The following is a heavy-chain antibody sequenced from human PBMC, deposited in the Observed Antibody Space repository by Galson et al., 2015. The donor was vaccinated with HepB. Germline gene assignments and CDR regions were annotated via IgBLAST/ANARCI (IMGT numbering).Heavy chain of an antibody. CDR2: ISYDGSNK. CDR1: GFTFSSYG. J-gene: IGHJ4*02. CDR3: AKGRGYGDY. Sequence: SLRLSCAASGFTFSSYGTHWVRQAPGKGLEWVAVISYDGSNKYYADSVKGRFTISRDNSKNTLYLQMNSLRAEDTAVYYCAKGRGYGDYWGQGTLVTVSS. V-gene: IGHV3-30*18. D-gene: IGHD1-1*01.